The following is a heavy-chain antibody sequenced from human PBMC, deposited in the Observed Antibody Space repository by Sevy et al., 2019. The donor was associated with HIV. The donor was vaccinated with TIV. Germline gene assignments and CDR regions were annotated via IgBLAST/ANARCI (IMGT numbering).Heavy chain of an antibody. J-gene: IGHJ6*02. D-gene: IGHD3-3*01. CDR1: GFTFSNAW. Sequence: GGSLRLSCAASGFTFSNAWMSWVRQAPGKGLEWVGRIKSKTDGGKTDYAAPVKGRVTITRDDSKKTLHLKMNSLKTEDTAVYYCTAGGVVTGFYYYYGMDVWGQGTTVTVSS. V-gene: IGHV3-15*01. CDR3: TAGGVVTGFYYYYGMDV. CDR2: IKSKTDGGKT.